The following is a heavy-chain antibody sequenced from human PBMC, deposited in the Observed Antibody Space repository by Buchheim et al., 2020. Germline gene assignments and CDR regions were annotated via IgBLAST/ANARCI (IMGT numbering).Heavy chain of an antibody. V-gene: IGHV3-21*01. D-gene: IGHD5-18*01. CDR1: GFTFSSYS. CDR3: ARVPGELWLFWYFDL. J-gene: IGHJ2*01. Sequence: EVQLVESGGGLVKPGGSLRLSCAASGFTFSSYSMNWVRQAPGKGLEWVSSISSSSSYIYYADSVKGRFTISSDNAKNSLYLQMNSLRAEDTAVYYCARVPGELWLFWYFDLWGRGTL. CDR2: ISSSSSYI.